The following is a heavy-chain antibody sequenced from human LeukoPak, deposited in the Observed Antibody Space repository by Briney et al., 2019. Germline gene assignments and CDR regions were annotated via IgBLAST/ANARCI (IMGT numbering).Heavy chain of an antibody. V-gene: IGHV1-46*01. D-gene: IGHD3-22*01. J-gene: IGHJ4*02. CDR1: GYTFTSYY. Sequence: ASVKVSCKASGYTFTSYYMHWVRQAPGQGLEWMGIINPSGGSTSYAQKFQGRVTMTRDTSTSTVYMELSSLRSEDTAVYYCARDSYYYDSSGYYYGGYWGQVTLVTVSS. CDR2: INPSGGST. CDR3: ARDSYYYDSSGYYYGGY.